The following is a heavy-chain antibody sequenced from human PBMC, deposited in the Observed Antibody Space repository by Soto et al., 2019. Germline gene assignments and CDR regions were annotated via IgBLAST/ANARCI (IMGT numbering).Heavy chain of an antibody. Sequence: KFQGRVTITRDTSASTAYMELSSLRSEDTAVYYCASDVPAALPYYYYYGMDVWGQGTTVTVSS. CDR3: ASDVPAALPYYYYYGMDV. J-gene: IGHJ6*02. D-gene: IGHD2-2*01. V-gene: IGHV1-3*01.